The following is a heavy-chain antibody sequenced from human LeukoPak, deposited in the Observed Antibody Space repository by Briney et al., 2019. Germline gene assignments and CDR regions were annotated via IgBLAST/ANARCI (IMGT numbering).Heavy chain of an antibody. J-gene: IGHJ4*02. D-gene: IGHD1-26*01. CDR1: GGSISSYY. V-gene: IGHV4-34*01. CDR3: ATYRSYWGYFDY. Sequence: PSETLSLTCTVSGGSISSYYWSWIRQPPGKGLEWIGEINYSGSTSYNPSLRSRVTISVDTSKNQFSLKLSSVTAADTAVYYCATYRSYWGYFDYWGQGAPVTVSS. CDR2: INYSGST.